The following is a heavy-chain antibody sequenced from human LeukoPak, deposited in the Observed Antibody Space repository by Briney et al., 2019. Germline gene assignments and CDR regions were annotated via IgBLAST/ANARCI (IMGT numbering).Heavy chain of an antibody. CDR1: GGSISSYF. D-gene: IGHD2-21*02. J-gene: IGHJ2*01. V-gene: IGHV4-4*07. CDR3: ARGLVVVTATPWYFDL. Sequence: SETLSLTCTVSGGSISSYFWSWIRQPAGKGLEWIGRIYTSGSTNYNPSLKSRVTISVDTSKNQFSLKLSSVTAADTAVYYCARGLVVVTATPWYFDLWGRGTLVTVSS. CDR2: IYTSGST.